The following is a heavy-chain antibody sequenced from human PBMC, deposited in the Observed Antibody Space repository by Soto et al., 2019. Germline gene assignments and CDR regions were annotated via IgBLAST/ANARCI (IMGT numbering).Heavy chain of an antibody. D-gene: IGHD4-17*01. CDR3: ARVPFVNFGDSVPFDY. Sequence: GASVKVSCKTSGFTFTSYDINWVRQATGQGLEWMGWVNPNSGNTDYAQKFQGRVTMTRNTSITTAYMELSSLRFEDTAVYYCARVPFVNFGDSVPFDYWGQGTLVTVSS. V-gene: IGHV1-8*01. CDR2: VNPNSGNT. J-gene: IGHJ4*02. CDR1: GFTFTSYD.